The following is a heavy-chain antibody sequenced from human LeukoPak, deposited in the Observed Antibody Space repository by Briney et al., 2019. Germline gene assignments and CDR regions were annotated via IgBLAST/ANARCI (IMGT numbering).Heavy chain of an antibody. D-gene: IGHD6-6*01. V-gene: IGHV3-7*01. CDR2: IKQDGSEK. J-gene: IGHJ4*02. CDR3: ATGYSCSLSFFDY. CDR1: GFTFSSYW. Sequence: PGGSLRLSCAASGFTFSSYWMSWVRQAPGKGLEWVANIKQDGSEKYYVDSVKGRFTISRDNAKNSLYLQMNSLRAEDTAVYYCATGYSCSLSFFDYWGQGTLVTVSS.